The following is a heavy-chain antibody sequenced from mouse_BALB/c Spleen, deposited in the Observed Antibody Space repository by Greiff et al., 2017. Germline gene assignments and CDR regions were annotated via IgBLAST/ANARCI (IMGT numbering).Heavy chain of an antibody. CDR1: GYSITSDYA. D-gene: IGHD1-1*01. CDR2: ISYSGST. CDR3: ARVDYYGSSLYWYFDV. Sequence: EVQLQESGPGLVKPSQSLSLTCTVTGYSITSDYAWNWIRQFPGNKLEWMGYISYSGSTSYNPSFKSRISITRDTSKNQFFLQLNSVTTEDTATYYCARVDYYGSSLYWYFDVWGAGTTVTVSS. V-gene: IGHV3-2*02. J-gene: IGHJ1*01.